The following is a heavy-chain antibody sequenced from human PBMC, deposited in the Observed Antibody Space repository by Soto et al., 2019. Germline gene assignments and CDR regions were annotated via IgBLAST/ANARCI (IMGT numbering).Heavy chain of an antibody. D-gene: IGHD2-15*01. CDR3: ASDSSPRSVVGATDYYYCCLND. J-gene: IGHJ6*02. CDR2: INPNSGGT. V-gene: IGHV1-2*04. Sequence: ASVKVSCKASGYTFTGYYMHWVRQAPGQGLEWMGWINPNSGGTNYAQKFQGWVTMTRDTSISTAYMELSRLRSDDTAVYYCASDSSPRSVVGATDYYYCCLNDWGQGTTVTVSS. CDR1: GYTFTGYY.